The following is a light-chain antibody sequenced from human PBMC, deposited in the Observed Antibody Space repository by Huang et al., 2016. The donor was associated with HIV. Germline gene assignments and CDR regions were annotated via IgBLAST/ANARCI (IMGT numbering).Light chain of an antibody. Sequence: EIVLTSSPGTLSLSPGERATLSCRASQSVSRNYLDWYQQKPGQAPSRLIYDASSRATVIPDRFSGSGSGTDFTLTFSRLEPEDFAVYYCQQYGNSPITFGQGTRLDI. J-gene: IGKJ5*01. CDR2: DAS. CDR3: QQYGNSPIT. V-gene: IGKV3-20*01. CDR1: QSVSRNY.